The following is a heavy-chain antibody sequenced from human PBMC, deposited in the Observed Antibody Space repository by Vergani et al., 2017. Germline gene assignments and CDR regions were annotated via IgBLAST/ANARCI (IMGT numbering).Heavy chain of an antibody. J-gene: IGHJ4*02. Sequence: QVQLQESGPGLVKPSETLSLTCTVSGDSVISTDYHWGWIRQPPGKGLEWIGSMDSRGSTSYNPSLESRISISFETPKNQFSLRLTSVTAADTAVYYCASKRGACRAAYCHSYDFWGPGTLVGVSS. D-gene: IGHD2-15*01. CDR3: ASKRGACRAAYCHSYDF. V-gene: IGHV4-39*01. CDR2: MDSRGST. CDR1: GDSVISTDYH.